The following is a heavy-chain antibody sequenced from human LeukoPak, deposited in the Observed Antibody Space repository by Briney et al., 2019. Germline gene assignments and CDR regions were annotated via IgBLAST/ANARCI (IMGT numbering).Heavy chain of an antibody. D-gene: IGHD3-22*01. V-gene: IGHV3-9*01. CDR3: ARINYYDSSGSPDFAFDI. CDR1: GFTLNDYA. CDR2: ITWNSGRI. J-gene: IGHJ3*02. Sequence: PGGSLRLSCAASGFTLNDYAMHWVRQAPGKGLEWVSGITWNSGRIGYSDSVKGRFTISRDNAKNSLYLQMNSLRAEDTAVYYCARINYYDSSGSPDFAFDIWGQGTMVTVSS.